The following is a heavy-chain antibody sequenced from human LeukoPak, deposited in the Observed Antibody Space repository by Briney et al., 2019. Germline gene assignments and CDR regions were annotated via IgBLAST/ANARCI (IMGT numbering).Heavy chain of an antibody. V-gene: IGHV4-34*01. Sequence: SETLSLTCAVHGGSFSGYYWSWIRQPPGKGLEWIGEINHSGSTNYNPSLKSRVTISVDTSKNQFSLKLSSVTAADTAVYYCARPVGYGSRTINWFDPWGQGTLVTVSS. D-gene: IGHD3-10*01. CDR1: GGSFSGYY. J-gene: IGHJ5*02. CDR3: ARPVGYGSRTINWFDP. CDR2: INHSGST.